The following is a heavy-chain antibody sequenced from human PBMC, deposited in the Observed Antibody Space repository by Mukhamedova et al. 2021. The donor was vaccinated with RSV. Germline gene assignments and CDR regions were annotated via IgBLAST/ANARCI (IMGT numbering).Heavy chain of an antibody. CDR2: IIPIFGTA. D-gene: IGHD5-24*01. CDR3: ARDRDGYKPFDY. V-gene: IGHV1-69*01. Sequence: APGQGLEWMGGIIPIFGTANYAQKFQGRVTITADESTSTAYMELSSLRSEDTAVYYCARDRDGYKPFDYLGQG. J-gene: IGHJ4*02.